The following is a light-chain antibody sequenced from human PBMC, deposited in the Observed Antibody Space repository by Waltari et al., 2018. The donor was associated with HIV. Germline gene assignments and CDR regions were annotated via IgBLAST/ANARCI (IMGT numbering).Light chain of an antibody. CDR3: CSYAGTSILV. CDR1: SRCCWSDTP. J-gene: IGLJ3*02. V-gene: IGLV2-23*02. Sequence: SDLTQPAPVSGDPGQAIPLPCTGTSRCCWSDTPVSWYQQHPGQAPNTMIYAVTKRPSGVSNLFSGSKSGNTASLTISGLQAEDEGDYHCCSYAGTSILVFGGGTKLTVL. CDR2: AVT.